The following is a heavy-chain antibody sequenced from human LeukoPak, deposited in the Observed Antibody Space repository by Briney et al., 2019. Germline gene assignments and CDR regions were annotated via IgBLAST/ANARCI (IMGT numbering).Heavy chain of an antibody. CDR3: AKGASLGQWLAN. CDR2: IWYDRSNK. CDR1: GFTFSSYG. Sequence: GRSLRLSCAASGFTFSSYGMHWVRQAPGKGLEWVAVIWYDRSNKYYADSVKGRFTIPRDNSKNTLYLQMNSLRAEDTAVYYCAKGASLGQWLANWGQGTLVTVSS. D-gene: IGHD6-19*01. V-gene: IGHV3-33*06. J-gene: IGHJ4*02.